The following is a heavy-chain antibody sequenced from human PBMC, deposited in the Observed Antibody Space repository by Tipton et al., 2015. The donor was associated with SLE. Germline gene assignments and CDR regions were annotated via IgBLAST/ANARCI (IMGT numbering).Heavy chain of an antibody. CDR3: ARQPYYESPFDY. V-gene: IGHV4-59*08. D-gene: IGHD3-22*01. J-gene: IGHJ4*02. CDR2: FYGGST. Sequence: TLSLTCTVSGGSINSRYWSWIRQPPGKGLEWIGYFYGGSTSYNPSLGGRVTISGDTSKNQFSLTLNSVTAADTAVYFCARQPYYESPFDYWGQGTLVTVSS. CDR1: GGSINSRY.